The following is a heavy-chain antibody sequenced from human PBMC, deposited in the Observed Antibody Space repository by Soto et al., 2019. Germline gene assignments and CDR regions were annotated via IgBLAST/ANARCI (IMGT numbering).Heavy chain of an antibody. D-gene: IGHD4-17*01. CDR1: GFTFSSYA. J-gene: IGHJ4*02. V-gene: IGHV3-30-3*01. CDR2: ISYDGSNK. Sequence: QVQLVESGGGVVQPGRSLRLSCAASGFTFSSYAMHWVRQAPGKGLEWVSVISYDGSNKYYADSVKGRFTISRDNSENTLDLQMNSLRAEDTAVYYCAARTVTGIGYWGQGTLVTVSS. CDR3: AARTVTGIGY.